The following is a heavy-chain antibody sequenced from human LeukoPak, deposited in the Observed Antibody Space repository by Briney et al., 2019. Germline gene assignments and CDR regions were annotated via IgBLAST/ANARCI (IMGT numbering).Heavy chain of an antibody. D-gene: IGHD6-13*01. Sequence: GRSLRLSCAASGFTFSSYAMHWVRQAPGKGLEWVAVISYDGSNKYYADSVKGRFTISRDNSKNTLYLQMNSLRAEDTAVYYCARDHSSSVCDYWGQGTLVTVSS. CDR3: ARDHSSSVCDY. CDR1: GFTFSSYA. J-gene: IGHJ4*02. CDR2: ISYDGSNK. V-gene: IGHV3-30-3*01.